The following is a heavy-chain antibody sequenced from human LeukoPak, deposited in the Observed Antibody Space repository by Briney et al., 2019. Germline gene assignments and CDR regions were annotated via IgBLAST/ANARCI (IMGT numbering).Heavy chain of an antibody. CDR1: GGSISSYY. D-gene: IGHD4-23*01. Sequence: SETLSLTCTVSGGSISSYYWSWIRQPPGKGLEWIGYIYYSGSTNYNPSLKSRVTISVDTSKNQFSLKLSSVTAADTAVYYCVRGYGGNYYYGMDVWGQGTTVTVSS. J-gene: IGHJ6*02. CDR3: VRGYGGNYYYGMDV. V-gene: IGHV4-59*08. CDR2: IYYSGST.